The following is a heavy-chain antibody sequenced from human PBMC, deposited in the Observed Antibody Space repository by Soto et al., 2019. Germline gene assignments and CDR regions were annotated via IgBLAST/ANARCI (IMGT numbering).Heavy chain of an antibody. D-gene: IGHD3-9*01. CDR3: AHTIKTYYAILPVYYTLFDP. CDR2: IYWDDDN. J-gene: IGHJ5*02. Sequence: QITLKESGPTLVKPTQTLTLTCTFSGFSLSTSGVGVGWIRQPPGKALEWLALIYWDDDNRYSPSLKSTLTNTKETSKNQVVLKMTNKDPVDTSTYDCAHTIKTYYAILPVYYTLFDPWGQGTLVTVSS. V-gene: IGHV2-5*02. CDR1: GFSLSTSGVG.